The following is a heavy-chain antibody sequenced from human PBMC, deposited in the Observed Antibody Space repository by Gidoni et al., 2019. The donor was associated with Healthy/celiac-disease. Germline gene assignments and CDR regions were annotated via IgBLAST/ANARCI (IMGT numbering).Heavy chain of an antibody. Sequence: EVQLVESGGGLVKPGGSLRLSCAASGFTFSSYSMNWVRQAPGKGLEWVSSISSSSSYIYYADSVKGRFTISRDNAKNSLYLQMNSLRAEDTAVYYCARVVPYCGGDCYSGFDYWGQGTLVTVSS. CDR3: ARVVPYCGGDCYSGFDY. CDR1: GFTFSSYS. D-gene: IGHD2-21*02. CDR2: ISSSSSYI. V-gene: IGHV3-21*01. J-gene: IGHJ4*02.